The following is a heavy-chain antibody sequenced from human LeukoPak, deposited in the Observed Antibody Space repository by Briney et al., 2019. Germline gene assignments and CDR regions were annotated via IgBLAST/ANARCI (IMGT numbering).Heavy chain of an antibody. J-gene: IGHJ3*02. CDR1: GGSITSYD. CDR3: ARRHTGDSSSWYLLGAFDI. D-gene: IGHD6-13*01. V-gene: IGHV4-59*08. Sequence: SETLSLTCTVSGGSITSYDWSWIRQPPGKGLEWLAYIYYRGSTNYYPSLKSRVTTSIDMSKNQFSLNLNSVTAADTAVYYCARRHTGDSSSWYLLGAFDIWGQGRMVTVSS. CDR2: IYYRGST.